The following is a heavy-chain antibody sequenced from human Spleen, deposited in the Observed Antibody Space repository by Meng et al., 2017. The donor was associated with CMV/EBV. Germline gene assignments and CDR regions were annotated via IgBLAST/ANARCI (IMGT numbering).Heavy chain of an antibody. Sequence: GESLKISCVASGFSFSTYGMHWVHQAPGKGLEWVAFIRYDGSDKFFADSVKGRFTISRDNSKNTLYLQMNSLRADDTAVYYCAKILAATPVSYFDSWGQGTLVTVSS. CDR1: GFSFSTYG. CDR2: IRYDGSDK. J-gene: IGHJ4*02. CDR3: AKILAATPVSYFDS. V-gene: IGHV3-30*02. D-gene: IGHD6-6*01.